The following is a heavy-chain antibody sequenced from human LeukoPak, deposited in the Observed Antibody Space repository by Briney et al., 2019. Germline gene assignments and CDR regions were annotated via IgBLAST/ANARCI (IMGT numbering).Heavy chain of an antibody. CDR3: QRSQYDDSSGYYYAVDH. Sequence: ASVKVSCKASGGTFSSYAISWVRQAPGQGREWMGGIIPIFGTANYAQKFQGRVTITTDESTSTAYMELSSLRSEDTAVYYCQRSQYDDSSGYYYAVDHWGQGTLVTVSS. D-gene: IGHD3-22*01. CDR1: GGTFSSYA. V-gene: IGHV1-69*05. J-gene: IGHJ4*02. CDR2: IIPIFGTA.